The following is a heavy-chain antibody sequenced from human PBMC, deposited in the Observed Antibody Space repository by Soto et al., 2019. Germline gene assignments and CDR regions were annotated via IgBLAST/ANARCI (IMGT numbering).Heavy chain of an antibody. V-gene: IGHV3-11*04. CDR2: ISSSGSII. CDR1: GFTFSDYY. D-gene: IGHD3-22*01. Sequence: PGGSLRLSCAASGFTFSDYYMSWIRQAPGKGLEWVSYISSSGSIIYYADSVKGRFTISRDNAKNTLYLQMNSLRAEDTAVYYCARAYYYDSSGYRRTAYYYGMDVWGQGTTVTVSS. J-gene: IGHJ6*02. CDR3: ARAYYYDSSGYRRTAYYYGMDV.